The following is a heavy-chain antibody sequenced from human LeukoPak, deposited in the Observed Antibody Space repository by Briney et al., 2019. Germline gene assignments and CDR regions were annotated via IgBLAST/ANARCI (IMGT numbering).Heavy chain of an antibody. Sequence: ASVKVSCTASGYTFTSYGFTWVRQAPGQGLEWMGWISVYTGDTNYAENLQGRVTMTTDTSTSTAYMELRNLRSDDTAMYFCARGGITTDSDIWGQGTLVTVSS. D-gene: IGHD1-1*01. V-gene: IGHV1-18*01. CDR1: GYTFTSYG. CDR2: ISVYTGDT. J-gene: IGHJ3*02. CDR3: ARGGITTDSDI.